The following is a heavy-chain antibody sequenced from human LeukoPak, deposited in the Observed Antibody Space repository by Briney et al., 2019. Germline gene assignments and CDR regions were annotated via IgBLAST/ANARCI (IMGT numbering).Heavy chain of an antibody. Sequence: PSETLSLTCTVSGGSISSYYWSWLRQPPGKGLEWIGYIYYSGSTNYNPSLKSRVTISVDTSKNQFSLKLSSVTAADTAVYYCARVNSSSWTGIAFDIWGQGTMVTVSS. CDR3: ARVNSSSWTGIAFDI. D-gene: IGHD6-13*01. CDR1: GGSISSYY. V-gene: IGHV4-59*01. J-gene: IGHJ3*02. CDR2: IYYSGST.